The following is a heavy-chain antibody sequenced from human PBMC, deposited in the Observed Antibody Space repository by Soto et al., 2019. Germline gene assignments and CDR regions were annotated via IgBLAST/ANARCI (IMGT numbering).Heavy chain of an antibody. CDR2: ISSSSSYI. J-gene: IGHJ4*02. V-gene: IGHV3-21*01. CDR1: GFTFSSYS. D-gene: IGHD2-15*01. Sequence: GGSLRLSCAASGFTFSSYSMNWVRQAPGKGLEWVSSISSSSSYIYYADSVKGRFTISRDNAKNSLYLQMNSLRAEDTAVYYCARDRGYCSGGSCYSDGDYWGQGTLVTVSS. CDR3: ARDRGYCSGGSCYSDGDY.